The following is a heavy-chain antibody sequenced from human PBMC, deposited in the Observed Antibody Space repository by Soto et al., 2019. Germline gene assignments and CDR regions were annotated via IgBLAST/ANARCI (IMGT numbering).Heavy chain of an antibody. J-gene: IGHJ6*02. V-gene: IGHV1-69*12. CDR3: ARSRHYYDSSGYLAPHYYYYGTDV. CDR1: GGTFSSYA. CDR2: IIPIFGTA. D-gene: IGHD3-22*01. Sequence: QVQLVQSGAEVKKPGSSVKVSCKASGGTFSSYAISWVRQAPGQGLEWMGGIIPIFGTANYAQKFQGRVTITADESTSTAYMELSSLRSEDTAVYYCARSRHYYDSSGYLAPHYYYYGTDVWGQGTTVTVSS.